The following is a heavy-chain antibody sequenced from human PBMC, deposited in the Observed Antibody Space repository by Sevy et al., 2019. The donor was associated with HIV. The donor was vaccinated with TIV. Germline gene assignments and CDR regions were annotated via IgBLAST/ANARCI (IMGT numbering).Heavy chain of an antibody. J-gene: IGHJ4*02. D-gene: IGHD2-2*01. CDR3: ARVGAVPAAPIDY. CDR1: GGSVSSGSYY. CDR2: IYYSGST. V-gene: IGHV4-61*01. Sequence: SETLSLTCTVSGGSVSSGSYYWSWVRQPPGKGLEWIGYIYYSGSTNYNPSLKSRVTISVDTSKNQFSLKLSFVTAADTAVYYCARVGAVPAAPIDYWGQRTLVTVSS.